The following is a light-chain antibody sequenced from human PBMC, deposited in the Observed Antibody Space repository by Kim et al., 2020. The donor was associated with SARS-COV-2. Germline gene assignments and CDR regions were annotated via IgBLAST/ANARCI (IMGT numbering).Light chain of an antibody. Sequence: QSALTQPPSASGSPGQSVTISCTGTSSDVGGYNSVSWYQHHPGKAPKLVIFEVSKRPSGVPHRFSGSKSGNTASLTVSGLQAEDEADYYCSSFAGSNIWVFGGGTKLTVL. V-gene: IGLV2-8*01. CDR2: EVS. CDR1: SSDVGGYNS. J-gene: IGLJ3*02. CDR3: SSFAGSNIWV.